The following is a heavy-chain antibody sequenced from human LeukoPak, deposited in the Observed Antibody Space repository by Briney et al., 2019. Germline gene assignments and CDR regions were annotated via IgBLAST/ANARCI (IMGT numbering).Heavy chain of an antibody. J-gene: IGHJ3*02. Sequence: PGGSLRLSCAASGFTFSSYSMNWVRQAPGKGLEWVSSISSSSSYIYYADSVKGRFTISRDNAKNSLYLQMNSLRAEDTAVYYCARTHVDNGAFDIWGQGTMVTVSS. V-gene: IGHV3-21*01. CDR1: GFTFSSYS. CDR3: ARTHVDNGAFDI. CDR2: ISSSSSYI. D-gene: IGHD5-12*01.